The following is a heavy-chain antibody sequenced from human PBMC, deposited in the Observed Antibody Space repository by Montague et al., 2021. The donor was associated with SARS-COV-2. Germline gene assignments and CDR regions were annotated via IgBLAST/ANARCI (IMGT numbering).Heavy chain of an antibody. J-gene: IGHJ3*02. CDR3: ASPAYYYDSSGSDAFGI. CDR1: GGSISSSSYY. V-gene: IGHV4-39*01. CDR2: IHSSGST. D-gene: IGHD3-22*01. Sequence: SETLSLTCTVSGGSISSSSYYWGWIRHPPGKGLEWIGSIHSSGSTYYNPPLKSRGTISVDTSKNQFSLKLSCVTAADTAVYYCASPAYYYDSSGSDAFGIWGQGTMVTVSS.